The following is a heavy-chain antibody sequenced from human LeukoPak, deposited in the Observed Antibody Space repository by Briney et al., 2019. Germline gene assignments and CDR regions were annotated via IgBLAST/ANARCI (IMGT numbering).Heavy chain of an antibody. CDR1: GFIFSTYN. J-gene: IGHJ4*02. D-gene: IGHD1-20*01. CDR2: VSSSSSYI. CDR3: VRDRGGGNWLDY. V-gene: IGHV3-21*01. Sequence: GGSLRLSCATSGFIFSTYNMNWVRQAPGKGLEWVSSVSSSSSYIYYSDSVKGRFTISRDNAKNSLFLQMNSLRAEDTAVYFCVRDRGGGNWLDYWGQGTLVTVSS.